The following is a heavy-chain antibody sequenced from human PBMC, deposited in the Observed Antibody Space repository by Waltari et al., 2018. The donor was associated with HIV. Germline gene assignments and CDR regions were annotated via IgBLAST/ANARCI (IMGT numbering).Heavy chain of an antibody. CDR2: MNPNSGNT. CDR3: ARGYSYDRSGEAFDI. D-gene: IGHD3-22*01. J-gene: IGHJ3*02. CDR1: GYPFTNQD. Sequence: QVHLVQAGAEAKKPGATGKVACKAAGYPFTNQDLTWVRQATAQGLEWMGWMNPNSGNTGYAQKFQGIVTMTRNTSSSTAYMELSSLRSEDTALYYCARGYSYDRSGEAFDIWGQGTMVTVSS. V-gene: IGHV1-8*01.